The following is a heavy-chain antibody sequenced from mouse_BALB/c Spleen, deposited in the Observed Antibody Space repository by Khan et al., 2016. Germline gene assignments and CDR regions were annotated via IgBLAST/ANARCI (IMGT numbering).Heavy chain of an antibody. V-gene: IGHV3-6*02. CDR3: ARRDYGNYVHYFDY. CDR1: GYSITSGYY. CDR2: ISYDGSN. Sequence: EVQLQESGPGLVKPSQSLSLTCSVTGYSITSGYYWNWIRQFPGNKLEWMGYISYDGSNNYNPSLKNRISITRDTSKNQIFLKLNSVTTEDTATYYCARRDYGNYVHYFDYWGQGTTLTVSS. D-gene: IGHD2-1*01. J-gene: IGHJ2*01.